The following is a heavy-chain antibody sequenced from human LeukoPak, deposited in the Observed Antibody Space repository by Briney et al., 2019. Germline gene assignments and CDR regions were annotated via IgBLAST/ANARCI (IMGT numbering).Heavy chain of an antibody. CDR1: GFTFSSYA. D-gene: IGHD1-26*01. CDR3: ARAIVGTTTRLDYFDY. CDR2: ISGSGGGT. V-gene: IGHV3-23*01. Sequence: GGSLRLSCAASGFTFSSYAMSWVRQAPGKGLEWVSGISGSGGGTDYADSVKGRFTVSRDNSKNTLYLQMNSLRAEDTAVYYCARAIVGTTTRLDYFDYWGQGTLVTVSS. J-gene: IGHJ4*02.